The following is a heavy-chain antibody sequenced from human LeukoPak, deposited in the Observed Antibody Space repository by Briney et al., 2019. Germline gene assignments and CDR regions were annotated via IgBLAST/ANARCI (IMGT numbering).Heavy chain of an antibody. CDR3: ARGRTGAAALDF. J-gene: IGHJ4*02. CDR2: STHSGST. CDR1: GGSFSGHY. Sequence: SETLSLTCAVYGGSFSGHYWTYIRQPPGKGLEWIGESTHSGSTSYNPSLKSRVTISVDTSKNQFSPKLTSVTAADTAVYYCARGRTGAAALDFWGPGTLVTVSS. D-gene: IGHD2-2*01. V-gene: IGHV4-34*01.